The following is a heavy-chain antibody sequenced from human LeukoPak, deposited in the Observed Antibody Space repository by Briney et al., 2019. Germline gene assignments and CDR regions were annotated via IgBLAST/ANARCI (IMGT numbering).Heavy chain of an antibody. CDR3: ARDVSHCTDGVCSGS. J-gene: IGHJ5*02. V-gene: IGHV3-48*04. D-gene: IGHD2-8*01. CDR1: GFTFSAYS. Sequence: PGGSLRLSCVASGFTFSAYSMNWVRQAPGKGLEWVSYISTSSDNIYYADSVKGRFTISRDNAKNSLYLQMNSLRAEDTAVYYCARDVSHCTDGVCSGSWGQGTLVTVSS. CDR2: ISTSSDNI.